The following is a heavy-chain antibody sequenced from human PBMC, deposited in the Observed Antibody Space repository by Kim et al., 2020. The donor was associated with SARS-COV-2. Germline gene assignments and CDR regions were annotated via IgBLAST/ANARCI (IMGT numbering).Heavy chain of an antibody. CDR2: ISYDGSNK. D-gene: IGHD1-26*01. V-gene: IGHV3-30-3*01. J-gene: IGHJ4*02. Sequence: GGSLRLSCAASGFTFSSYAMHWVRQAPGKGLEWVAVISYDGSNKYYADSVKGRFTISRDNSKNTLYLQMNSLRAEDTAVYYCARELGSLGYFDYWGQGTLVTVSS. CDR1: GFTFSSYA. CDR3: ARELGSLGYFDY.